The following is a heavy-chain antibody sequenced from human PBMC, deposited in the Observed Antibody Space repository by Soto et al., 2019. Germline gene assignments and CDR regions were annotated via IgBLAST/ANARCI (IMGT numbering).Heavy chain of an antibody. CDR2: IYYSGST. V-gene: IGHV4-59*01. CDR1: GGSISSYY. CDR3: ASTTQVMRRGAFDI. J-gene: IGHJ3*02. Sequence: SETLSLTCTVSGGSISSYYWSWIRQPPGKGLEWIGYIYYSGSTNYNPSLKSRVTISVDTSKNQFSLKLSSVTAADTAVYYCASTTQVMRRGAFDIWGQGTMVTVSS. D-gene: IGHD2-8*01.